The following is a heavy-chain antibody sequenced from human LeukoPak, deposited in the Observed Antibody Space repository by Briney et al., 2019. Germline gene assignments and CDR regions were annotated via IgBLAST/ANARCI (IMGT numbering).Heavy chain of an antibody. CDR2: INSDGSST. CDR1: GFTFSSYW. CDR3: ARGTGSYYSLGY. V-gene: IGHV3-74*01. Sequence: LTGGSLRLSCAASGFTFSSYWMHWVRQAPGKGLVWVSRINSDGSSTSYADSVKGRFTISRDNAKNTLYLQMDSPRAEDTAMYYCARGTGSYYSLGYWGQGTLVTVSS. J-gene: IGHJ4*02. D-gene: IGHD1-26*01.